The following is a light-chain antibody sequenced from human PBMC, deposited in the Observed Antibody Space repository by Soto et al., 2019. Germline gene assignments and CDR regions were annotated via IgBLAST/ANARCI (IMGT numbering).Light chain of an antibody. CDR1: QSVLFSSNSNNY. CDR3: QQYYNTHPP. Sequence: DIVMTQSPDSLAVSLGERATINCKSSQSVLFSSNSNNYLAWYQQKPGQPPKLLIYWASTRESGVPDRFSGSGSGTDFTLTISSLQADDVAVYYCQQYYNTHPPFGQGTKLEIK. CDR2: WAS. J-gene: IGKJ2*01. V-gene: IGKV4-1*01.